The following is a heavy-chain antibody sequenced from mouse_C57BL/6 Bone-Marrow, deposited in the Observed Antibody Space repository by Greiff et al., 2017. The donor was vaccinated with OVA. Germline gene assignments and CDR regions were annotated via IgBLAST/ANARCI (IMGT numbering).Heavy chain of an antibody. CDR3: ARGSYYDYDGVPFDY. CDR2: IDPSDSYT. J-gene: IGHJ2*01. D-gene: IGHD2-4*01. V-gene: IGHV1-50*01. CDR1: GYTFTSYW. Sequence: QVQLQQPGAELVKPGASVKLSCKASGYTFTSYWMQWVKQRPGQGLEWIGEIDPSDSYTNYNQKFKGKATLTVDTSSSTAYMQLSSLTSEDSAVYYCARGSYYDYDGVPFDYWGQGTTLTVSS.